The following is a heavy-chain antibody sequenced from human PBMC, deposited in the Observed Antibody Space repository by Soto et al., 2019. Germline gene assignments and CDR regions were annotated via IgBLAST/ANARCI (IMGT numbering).Heavy chain of an antibody. J-gene: IGHJ3*02. CDR2: INHSGST. Sequence: QVQLQQWGAGLLKPSETLSLTCAVYGGSFSGYYWSWIRQPPGKGLEWIGEINHSGSTNYNPSLKRRVTISVDTSKNQFSMKMSSVTAADTAVYYCARGQGITMVRGVINAFDIWGQGTMVTVSS. V-gene: IGHV4-34*01. D-gene: IGHD3-10*01. CDR1: GGSFSGYY. CDR3: ARGQGITMVRGVINAFDI.